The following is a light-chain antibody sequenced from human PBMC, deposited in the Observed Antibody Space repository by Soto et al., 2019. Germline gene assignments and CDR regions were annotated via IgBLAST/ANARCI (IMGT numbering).Light chain of an antibody. CDR2: DAS. V-gene: IGKV3-11*01. CDR3: QQRSNWPSIT. CDR1: QSVSSY. Sequence: EIVLTQSPATLSLSPGERATLSCRASQSVSSYLAWYQQKPGQAPRLLTYDASNRATGIPARFSGSWSGTAFSLTISSLEPEDFAVYYCQQRSNWPSITFGQGTRLEIK. J-gene: IGKJ5*01.